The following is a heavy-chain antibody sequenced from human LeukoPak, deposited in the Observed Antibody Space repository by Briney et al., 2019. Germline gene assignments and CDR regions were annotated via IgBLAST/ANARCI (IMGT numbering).Heavy chain of an antibody. CDR3: ARIDIGVVGDYMDV. V-gene: IGHV1-18*01. CDR1: GYTFTSYG. CDR2: ISAYNGNT. D-gene: IGHD2-15*01. Sequence: ASVKVSCKASGYTFTSYGISWVRQAPVQGLEWMGWISAYNGNTNYAQKLQGRVTMTTDTSTSTAYMELRSLRSDDAAVYYCARIDIGVVGDYMDVWGKGTTVTVSS. J-gene: IGHJ6*03.